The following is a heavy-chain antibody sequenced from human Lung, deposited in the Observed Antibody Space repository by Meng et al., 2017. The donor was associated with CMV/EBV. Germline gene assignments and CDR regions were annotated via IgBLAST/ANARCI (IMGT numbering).Heavy chain of an antibody. D-gene: IGHD3-9*01. J-gene: IGHJ4*02. CDR2: IFHREPT. CDR3: ARDTYDTDWAW. V-gene: IGHV4-4*03. CDR1: GGSMSISTW. Sequence: QLQLQSAGPRLAHPPGTLSLGCAVSGGSMSISTWWPWVRQPQGKGLEWLGEIFHREPTHHNPALRGRVTISLDKSKNQFSLTLTSVAAADTAVYYCARDTYDTDWAWWGQGTLVTVSS.